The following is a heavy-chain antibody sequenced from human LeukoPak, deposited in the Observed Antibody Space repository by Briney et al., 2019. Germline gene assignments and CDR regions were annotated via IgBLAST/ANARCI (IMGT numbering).Heavy chain of an antibody. CDR3: ATSASRHCSSTSCYYYYGMDV. CDR1: GFXFSAYA. Sequence: GGSLRLSCAASGFXFSAYAMHWVRQAPGKGLEWVALISYDGSDKYYAGSVKGRFTISRDNSKSTLYLQMNSLRVEDTAVYYCATSASRHCSSTSCYYYYGMDVWGQGTTVTVSS. V-gene: IGHV3-30*03. CDR2: ISYDGSDK. D-gene: IGHD2-2*01. J-gene: IGHJ6*02.